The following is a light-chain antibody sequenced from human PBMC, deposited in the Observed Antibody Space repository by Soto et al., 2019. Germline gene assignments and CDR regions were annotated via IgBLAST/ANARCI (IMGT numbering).Light chain of an antibody. CDR1: SSDVGTYNY. CDR3: TSYAGSSNV. J-gene: IGLJ1*01. CDR2: EVS. V-gene: IGLV2-14*01. Sequence: QSVLTQPASVSGSPGQSITISCTGTSSDVGTYNYVSWYQHHPGKAPKLIIYEVSNRPSGVSNRFSGSKSGSTASLTISGLQAEDEADYHCTSYAGSSNVFGTGTKVTVL.